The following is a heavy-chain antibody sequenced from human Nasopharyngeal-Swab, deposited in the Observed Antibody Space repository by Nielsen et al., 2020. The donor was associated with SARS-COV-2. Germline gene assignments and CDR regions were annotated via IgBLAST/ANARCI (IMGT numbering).Heavy chain of an antibody. V-gene: IGHV4-30-4*01. CDR3: AREGNCSGSSCYSYFDY. CDR2: IYYSGST. J-gene: IGHJ4*02. D-gene: IGHD2-15*01. Sequence: RQAPGKGLEWIGYIYYSGSTYYNPSLKSRVTISVDTSKNQFSLKLSSVTAADTAVYYCAREGNCSGSSCYSYFDYWGQGTLVTVSS.